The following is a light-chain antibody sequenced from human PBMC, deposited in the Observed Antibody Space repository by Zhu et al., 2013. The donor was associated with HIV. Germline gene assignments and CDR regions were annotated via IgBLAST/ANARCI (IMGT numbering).Light chain of an antibody. CDR1: SSIIGNNY. CDR2: DNN. V-gene: IGLV1-51*01. CDR3: GTWDTSLSVVV. Sequence: QSVLTQSPSVSAAPGPKVTISCSGISSIIGNNYISWHHQLPGTAPKVLIYDNNKRPSGIPDRFSGSKSGTSATLGITGLQTGDEANYYCGTWDTSLSVVVFGGGTKLTVL. J-gene: IGLJ2*01.